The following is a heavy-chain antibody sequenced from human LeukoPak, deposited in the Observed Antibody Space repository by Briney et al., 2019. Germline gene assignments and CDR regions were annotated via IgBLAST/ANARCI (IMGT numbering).Heavy chain of an antibody. J-gene: IGHJ4*02. D-gene: IGHD5-18*01. CDR1: GASISSYY. Sequence: KPSETLSLTCSVSGASISSYYWSWIRQPPGKGLEWIGYIYYSGSTNYNPSLKSRVTISVDTSKNQFSLKLSSVTAADTAVYYCAIWLYSDTAMVYYFDYWGQGTLVTVSS. V-gene: IGHV4-59*01. CDR3: AIWLYSDTAMVYYFDY. CDR2: IYYSGST.